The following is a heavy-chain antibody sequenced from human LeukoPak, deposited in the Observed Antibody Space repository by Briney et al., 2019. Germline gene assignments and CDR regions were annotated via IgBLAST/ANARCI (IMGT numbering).Heavy chain of an antibody. Sequence: GRSLRLSCAASGFTFDDYAMHWVRQAPGKGLEWVSGISWNSGSIGYADSVKGRFTISRDNAKNSLYLQMNSLRAEDTAVYYCANSGERMWFLYWGQGTLVTVSS. CDR1: GFTFDDYA. CDR3: ANSGERMWFLY. D-gene: IGHD2-21*01. J-gene: IGHJ4*02. CDR2: ISWNSGSI. V-gene: IGHV3-9*01.